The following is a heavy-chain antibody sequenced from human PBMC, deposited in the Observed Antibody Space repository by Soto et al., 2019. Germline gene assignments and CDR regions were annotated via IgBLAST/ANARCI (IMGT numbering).Heavy chain of an antibody. CDR2: INAGNGNT. D-gene: IGHD3-22*01. Sequence: QVQLVQSGAEEKKPGASVKVSCKASGYTFTSYAMHWVRQAPGQRLEWMGWINAGNGNTKYSQKFQGRVTITRDTSXXTXDXALSSLRSEDTAVYYCARDWYYYDSSGYYSAVHFDYWGQGTLVTVSS. V-gene: IGHV1-3*05. CDR3: ARDWYYYDSSGYYSAVHFDY. J-gene: IGHJ4*02. CDR1: GYTFTSYA.